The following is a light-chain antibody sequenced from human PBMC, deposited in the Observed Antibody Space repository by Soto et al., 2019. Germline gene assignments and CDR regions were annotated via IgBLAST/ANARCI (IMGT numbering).Light chain of an antibody. J-gene: IGKJ2*01. Sequence: DIQMTQSPSSLSVSVGDRVTITCRASQTISNYLNWYQQKPGTAPQLLMYASFNLQSGVPSRFSGSGSGTDFTLTISSLQPEDFATYYCQQSYSTPYTVGQGTNVEI. V-gene: IGKV1-39*01. CDR2: ASF. CDR1: QTISNY. CDR3: QQSYSTPYT.